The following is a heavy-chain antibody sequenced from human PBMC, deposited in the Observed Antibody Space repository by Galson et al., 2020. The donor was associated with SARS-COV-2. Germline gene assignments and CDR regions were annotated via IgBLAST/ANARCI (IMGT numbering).Heavy chain of an antibody. D-gene: IGHD3-22*01. CDR3: AAVWSPYYYDSSGYWDLDY. Sequence: SVKVSCKASGFTFTSSAMQWVRQARGQRLEWIGWIVVGSGNTNYAQKFQERVTITRDMSTSTAYMELSSLGSEDTAVYYCAAVWSPYYYDSSGYWDLDYWGQGTLVTVSS. J-gene: IGHJ4*02. CDR2: IVVGSGNT. CDR1: GFTFTSSA. V-gene: IGHV1-58*02.